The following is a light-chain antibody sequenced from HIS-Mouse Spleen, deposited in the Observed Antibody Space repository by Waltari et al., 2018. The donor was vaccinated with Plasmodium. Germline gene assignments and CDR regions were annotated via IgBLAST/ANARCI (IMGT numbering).Light chain of an antibody. CDR1: QSVSSN. Sequence: EIVMTQSPATLSVSPGERATLSCRASQSVSSNLAWYQQKPGQAPRLIIYGASTRATGIPARFSGSWSGTEFTLTISSLQSEDFAVYYCQQYNNWSFTFGPGTKVDIK. J-gene: IGKJ3*01. V-gene: IGKV3-15*01. CDR3: QQYNNWSFT. CDR2: GAS.